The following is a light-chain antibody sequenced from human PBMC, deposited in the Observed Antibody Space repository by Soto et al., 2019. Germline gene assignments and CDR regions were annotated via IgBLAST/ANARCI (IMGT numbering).Light chain of an antibody. J-gene: IGKJ1*01. Sequence: EIVLTQSPGTLSLSPGERATLSCRASQSVNSKYLAWYQQKPGQGPRPLMYGASTRATGIPDRFSGSGSGTDFTLTISRLEPEDFAVYYCQQYDSQPRTFGQGTQVEIK. V-gene: IGKV3-20*01. CDR1: QSVNSKY. CDR3: QQYDSQPRT. CDR2: GAS.